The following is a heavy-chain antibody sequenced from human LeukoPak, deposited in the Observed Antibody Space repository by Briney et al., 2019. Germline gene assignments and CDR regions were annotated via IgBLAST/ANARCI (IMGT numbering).Heavy chain of an antibody. CDR2: ISAYNGNT. D-gene: IGHD1-1*01. CDR1: GYTFTSYG. J-gene: IGHJ4*02. Sequence: ASVKVSCKASGYTFTSYGISWVRQAPGQGLEWMGWISAYNGNTNYAQKLQGRTTMSRDTSTSTVYMELSSLRSEDTAVYYCAREGTSDYFDYWGQGTLVTVSS. V-gene: IGHV1-18*01. CDR3: AREGTSDYFDY.